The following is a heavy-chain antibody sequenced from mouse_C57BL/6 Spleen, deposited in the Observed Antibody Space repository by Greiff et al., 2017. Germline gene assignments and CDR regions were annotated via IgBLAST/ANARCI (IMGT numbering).Heavy chain of an antibody. CDR3: ARSPSMGNYEY. Sequence: QVQLQQSGPELVKPGASVKISCKASGYAFSSSWMNWVKQRPGKGLEWIGRIYPGDGDTNYNGKFKGKATLTADKSSSTAYMQLSSLTSEDSAVYFCARSPSMGNYEYWGQGTTLTVSA. J-gene: IGHJ2*01. CDR1: GYAFSSSW. D-gene: IGHD2-1*01. V-gene: IGHV1-82*01. CDR2: IYPGDGDT.